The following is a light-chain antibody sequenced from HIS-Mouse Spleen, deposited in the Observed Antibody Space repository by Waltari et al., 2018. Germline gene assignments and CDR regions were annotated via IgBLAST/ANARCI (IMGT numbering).Light chain of an antibody. J-gene: IGKJ3*01. V-gene: IGKV1-8*01. Sequence: AIRMTQSPSSLSASTGDRDTITCRASQGISSYLAWYQQKPGKAPKLLIYAASTLQSGVPSRFSGSGSGTDFTLTISCLQSEDFATYYCQQYYSYPTFGPGTKVDIK. CDR1: QGISSY. CDR2: AAS. CDR3: QQYYSYPT.